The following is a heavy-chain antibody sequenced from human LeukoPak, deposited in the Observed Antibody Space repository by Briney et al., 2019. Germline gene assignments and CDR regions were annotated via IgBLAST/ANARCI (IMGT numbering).Heavy chain of an antibody. CDR2: IAIGADTT. Sequence: GGSLRLSRTASGFTFTNHGMTWVRQAPGKGLEWVSAIAIGADTTYYADSVKGRFTISRDNSKSTLYLQMNGLRVEDTGIYYCAKEIRPNDYWGQGTLVTVSS. D-gene: IGHD6-6*01. J-gene: IGHJ4*02. CDR1: GFTFTNHG. CDR3: AKEIRPNDY. V-gene: IGHV3-23*01.